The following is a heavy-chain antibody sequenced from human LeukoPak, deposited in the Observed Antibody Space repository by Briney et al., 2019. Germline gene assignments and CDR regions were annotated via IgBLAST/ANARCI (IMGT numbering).Heavy chain of an antibody. D-gene: IGHD3-3*01. Sequence: GGSLRLSCAASGFTVSSNYMSWVRQAPGKGLEWVSVIYSGGSTYYADSVKDRFTVSRDNSKNTLFLQMNSLRAEDTAVYYCAREPPITTYGMDVWGQGTTVTVSS. CDR3: AREPPITTYGMDV. J-gene: IGHJ6*02. V-gene: IGHV3-66*01. CDR2: IYSGGST. CDR1: GFTVSSNY.